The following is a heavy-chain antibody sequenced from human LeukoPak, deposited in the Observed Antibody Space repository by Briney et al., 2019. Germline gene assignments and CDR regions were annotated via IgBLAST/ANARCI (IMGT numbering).Heavy chain of an antibody. J-gene: IGHJ4*02. CDR1: GYTFPSYF. D-gene: IGHD7-27*01. CDR3: VRTPPNWGFDY. V-gene: IGHV1-46*01. CDR2: INPTGGST. Sequence: ASVKVSCKASGYTFPSYFMHWVRQAPGQGLEWMGIINPTGGSTTYAQKFQGRVTMTRDTSTSTVYMELSSLRSEDTAIYYCVRTPPNWGFDYWGQGTLVTVSS.